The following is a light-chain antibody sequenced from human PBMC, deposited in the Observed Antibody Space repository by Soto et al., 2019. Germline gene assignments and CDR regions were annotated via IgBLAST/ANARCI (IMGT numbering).Light chain of an antibody. J-gene: IGLJ1*01. CDR3: FSYAGDSVYV. CDR2: EVT. CDR1: NXDVGSYNL. V-gene: IGLV2-23*02. Sequence: QSALTQPASVSGSPRQSITISCTGTNXDVGSYNLVSWFQQHPGKAPKLVIYEVTKRPSGVSDRFSGSKSGNTASLTISGLQAEDEADYYCFSYAGDSVYVFGTGTKVTLL.